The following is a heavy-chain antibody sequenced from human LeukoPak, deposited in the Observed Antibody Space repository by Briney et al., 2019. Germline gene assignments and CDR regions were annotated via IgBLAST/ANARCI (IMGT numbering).Heavy chain of an antibody. V-gene: IGHV1-58*01. CDR2: IDVDSGST. J-gene: IGHJ4*02. Sequence: ASVKVSCKASGFTFTNPAVQWVRQARGQRLEYIGWIDVDSGSTDYAQKFHERVTITWDMSTSTASMELSSLRSDDTAVYYCAAGQFGALVRPEFDYWGQGTLVTVSS. D-gene: IGHD3-10*01. CDR3: AAGQFGALVRPEFDY. CDR1: GFTFTNPA.